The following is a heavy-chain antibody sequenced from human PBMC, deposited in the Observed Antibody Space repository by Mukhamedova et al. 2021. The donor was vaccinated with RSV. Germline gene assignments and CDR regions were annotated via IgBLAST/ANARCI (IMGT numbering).Heavy chain of an antibody. V-gene: IGHV4-59*01. J-gene: IGHJ4*02. CDR3: ARGGSSSLVADY. CDR2: IYYSGCT. D-gene: IGHD6-6*01. Sequence: GKGLEWIGYIYYSGCTNYNPSLKSRVTISVDTSKNQFSLKLSPVTAADTAVYYCARGGSSSLVADYWGQGTLVTVPS.